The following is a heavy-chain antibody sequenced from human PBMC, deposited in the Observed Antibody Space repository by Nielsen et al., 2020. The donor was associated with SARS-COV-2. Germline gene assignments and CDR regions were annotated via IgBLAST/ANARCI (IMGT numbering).Heavy chain of an antibody. CDR2: INHSGST. CDR1: GGSFSGYY. V-gene: IGHV4-34*01. Sequence: SETLSLTCAVYGGSFSGYYWSWIRQPPGKGLEWIGEINHSGSTNYNPSLKSRVTISVDTSKNQFSLKLSSVTAADTAVYYCARGPRRFDYWGQGTLVTVSS. CDR3: ARGPRRFDY. J-gene: IGHJ4*02.